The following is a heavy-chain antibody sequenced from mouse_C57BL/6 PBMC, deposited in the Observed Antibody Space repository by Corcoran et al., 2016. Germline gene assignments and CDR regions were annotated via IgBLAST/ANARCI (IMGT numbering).Heavy chain of an antibody. V-gene: IGHV9-3*01. CDR2: INTYSGVP. CDR3: ARGTKFDY. CDR1: GYTFTTYG. Sequence: QIQLVQSGPELKKPGETVKISCKASGYTFTTYGMSWVKQAPGKGLKWMGWINTYSGVPTYADDFKGRFAFSLETSASTAYLQINNLKNEDTATYFCARGTKFDYWGQGTTLTVSS. J-gene: IGHJ2*01. D-gene: IGHD1-3*01.